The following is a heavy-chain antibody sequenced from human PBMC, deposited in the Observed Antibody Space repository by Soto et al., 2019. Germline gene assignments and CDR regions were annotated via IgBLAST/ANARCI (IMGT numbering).Heavy chain of an antibody. CDR2: IYYSGST. V-gene: IGHV4-39*01. D-gene: IGHD2-15*01. J-gene: IGHJ4*02. CDR3: ARHQVVGRVTDY. CDR1: GGSISSSSYY. Sequence: SETLSLTCTVSGGSISSSSYYWGWIRQPPGKGLEWIGTIYYSGSTYYNPSPKSRVTMSVDTSNNQFSLKLSSVTAADTAVYYCARHQVVGRVTDYWGQGTLVTVSS.